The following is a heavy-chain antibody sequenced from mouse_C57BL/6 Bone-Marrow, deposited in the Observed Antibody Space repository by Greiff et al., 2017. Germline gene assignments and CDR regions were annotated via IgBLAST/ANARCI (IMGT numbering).Heavy chain of an antibody. CDR1: GYTFTSYW. J-gene: IGHJ2*01. CDR2: IDPSDSYT. V-gene: IGHV1-50*01. D-gene: IGHD2-3*01. CDR3: AREGDGYRLDY. Sequence: QVQLQQPGAELVKPGASVKLSCKASGYTFTSYWMQWVKQRPGQGLEWIGEIDPSDSYTNYNQKFKGKATLTVDTSSSTAYMQLSSLTSEDSAVYYCAREGDGYRLDYWGQGTTLTVSS.